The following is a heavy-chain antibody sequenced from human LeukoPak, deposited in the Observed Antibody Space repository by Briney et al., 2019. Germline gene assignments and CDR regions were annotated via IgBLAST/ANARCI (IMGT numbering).Heavy chain of an antibody. V-gene: IGHV4-34*01. CDR1: GGSFSGYY. J-gene: IGHJ4*02. Sequence: SETLSLTCAVYGGSFSGYYWSWIRQPPGKGLEWIGEINHSGSTNYNPSLKSRVTISVDTSKNQFSLKLSSVTAADTAVYYCARASQALRAAPMYWGQGTLVTVSS. D-gene: IGHD6-13*01. CDR2: INHSGST. CDR3: ARASQALRAAPMY.